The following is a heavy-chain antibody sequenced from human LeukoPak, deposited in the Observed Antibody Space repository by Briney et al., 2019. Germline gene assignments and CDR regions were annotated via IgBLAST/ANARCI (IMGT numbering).Heavy chain of an antibody. CDR2: INHSGST. J-gene: IGHJ1*01. CDR1: GGSFSGYY. D-gene: IGHD1-1*01. V-gene: IGHV4-34*01. Sequence: SETLSLTCAVYGGSFSGYYWSWIRQPPGEGLEWIGEINHSGSTNYNPSLKSRVTISVDTSKNQFSLKLSSVTAADTAVYYCARGRPRLGTNWGQGTLVTVSS. CDR3: ARGRPRLGTN.